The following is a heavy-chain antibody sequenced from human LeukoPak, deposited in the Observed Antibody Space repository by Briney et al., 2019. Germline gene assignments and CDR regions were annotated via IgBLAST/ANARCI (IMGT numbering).Heavy chain of an antibody. CDR3: AKGVPLEGGCNP. CDR1: GFTLTTYG. Sequence: GGSLRLSCAASGFTLTTYGMLWVRQAPGKGLEWVSFIRPNGINKYYADSVKGRFTISRDNSKSTLYLQMNSLRTEDTALCYCAKGVPLEGGCNPWGEGALVTVSS. V-gene: IGHV3-30*02. CDR2: IRPNGINK. D-gene: IGHD3-16*01. J-gene: IGHJ5*02.